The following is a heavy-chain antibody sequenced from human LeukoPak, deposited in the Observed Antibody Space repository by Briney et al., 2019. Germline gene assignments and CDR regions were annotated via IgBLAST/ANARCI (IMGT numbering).Heavy chain of an antibody. D-gene: IGHD4/OR15-4a*01. CDR1: GDSITSGAYY. CDR2: VYYSGSI. CDR3: ARRDYAAWFDP. V-gene: IGHV4-39*06. J-gene: IGHJ5*02. Sequence: SETLSLTCSVSGDSITSGAYYWARLRQPPGKGLEWIGSVYYSGSIKYNPSLKGRVSISRDMSKNQFPLNLNSVNATDTAVYYCARRDYAAWFDPWGQGTLVTVSS.